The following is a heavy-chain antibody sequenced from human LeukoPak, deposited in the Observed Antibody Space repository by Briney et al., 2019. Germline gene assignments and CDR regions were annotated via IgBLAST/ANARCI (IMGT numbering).Heavy chain of an antibody. CDR3: ARDSRGRVYDFWSGYPGGGRGYYYGMDV. J-gene: IGHJ6*02. CDR2: INHSGST. Sequence: SETLSLTCAVYGGSFSGYYWSWIRQPPGKGLEWIGEINHSGSTNYNPSLKSRVTISVDTSKNQFSLKLSSVTAADTAVYYCARDSRGRVYDFWSGYPGGGRGYYYGMDVWGQGTTVTVSS. D-gene: IGHD3-3*01. V-gene: IGHV4-34*09. CDR1: GGSFSGYY.